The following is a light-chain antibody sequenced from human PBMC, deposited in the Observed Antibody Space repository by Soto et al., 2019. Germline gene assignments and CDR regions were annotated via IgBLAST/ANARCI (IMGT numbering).Light chain of an antibody. CDR3: QKYYSYPVE. V-gene: IGKV3-15*01. Sequence: EIVMTQSPATLSVSPGGSATLSCRASQSISDTLAWYQQKPGQAPRILIYGASRRATGFPARFSGSGSGTDFTLTISSLQSEDFATYYCQKYYSYPVEFGQGTKVDIK. J-gene: IGKJ1*01. CDR1: QSISDT. CDR2: GAS.